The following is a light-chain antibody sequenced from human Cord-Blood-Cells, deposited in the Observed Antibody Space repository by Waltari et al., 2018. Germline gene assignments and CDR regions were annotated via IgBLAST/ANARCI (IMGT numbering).Light chain of an antibody. CDR3: QKYNNWPAERT. V-gene: IGKV3-15*01. CDR1: QVGSSN. CDR2: GAS. Sequence: EIVMTHSPATLSVSPGERATLPSRARQVGSSNLAWYQQKPGQPPRLLIYGASTRATGITARFSGSGSETEFTLTNSSMQSADFAVYYCQKYNNWPAERTFGHGTKVEI. J-gene: IGKJ1*01.